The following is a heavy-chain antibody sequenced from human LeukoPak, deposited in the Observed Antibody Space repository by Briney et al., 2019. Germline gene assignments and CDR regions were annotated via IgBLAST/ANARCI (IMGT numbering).Heavy chain of an antibody. D-gene: IGHD3-22*01. CDR2: INHSGST. CDR1: GGSFSGYY. V-gene: IGHV4-34*01. CDR3: ARDHYYDSSASYYYYFDY. J-gene: IGHJ4*02. Sequence: PSETLSLTCAVYGGSFSGYYWSWIRQPPGKGLEWIGEINHSGSTNYNPSLKSRVTISVDTSKNQFSLKMSSVTAADTAVYYCARDHYYDSSASYYYYFDYWGQGALVTVSS.